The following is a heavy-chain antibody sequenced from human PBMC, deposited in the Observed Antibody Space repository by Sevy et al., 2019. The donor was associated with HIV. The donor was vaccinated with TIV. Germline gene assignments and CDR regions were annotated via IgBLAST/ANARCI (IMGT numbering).Heavy chain of an antibody. J-gene: IGHJ6*02. CDR1: EFTFSSYA. D-gene: IGHD2-15*01. CDR3: AKGFCSGATCHRDYYYYGMDV. CDR2: ISGSGRFT. Sequence: GGSLRLSCSASEFTFSSYAMSWVPQAPGKGLEWVSSISGSGRFTYYADFVEGRFIISRDNSKNTLSVQMNSLRAEDTAVYYCAKGFCSGATCHRDYYYYGMDVWGQGTTVTVSS. V-gene: IGHV3-23*01.